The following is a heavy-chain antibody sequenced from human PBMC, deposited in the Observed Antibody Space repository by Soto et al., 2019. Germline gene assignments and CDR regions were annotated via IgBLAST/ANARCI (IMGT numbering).Heavy chain of an antibody. D-gene: IGHD3-9*01. Sequence: SETLSLTCTFSGCSISSNIYYLGWIRQPPGKGLEWIGEINHSGSTNYNPSLKSRVTISVDTSKNQFSLKLSSVTAADTAVYYCARGRLYYDILTGSSPPEYFQHWGQGTLVTVSS. J-gene: IGHJ1*01. V-gene: IGHV4-39*07. CDR3: ARGRLYYDILTGSSPPEYFQH. CDR2: INHSGST. CDR1: GCSISSNIYY.